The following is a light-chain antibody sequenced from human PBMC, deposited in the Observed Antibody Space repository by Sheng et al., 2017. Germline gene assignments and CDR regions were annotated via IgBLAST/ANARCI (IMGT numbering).Light chain of an antibody. CDR3: QQYNNVGLRGS. V-gene: IGKV3-15*01. J-gene: IGKJ1*01. CDR2: GAS. Sequence: EIVMTQSPATLSVSPGERATLSCRASQSVSSNLAWYQQKPGQAPRLLIYGASTRATGIPARFSGSGSGTEFTLTISSLQSEDFAVYYCQQYNNVGLRGSFG. CDR1: QSVSSN.